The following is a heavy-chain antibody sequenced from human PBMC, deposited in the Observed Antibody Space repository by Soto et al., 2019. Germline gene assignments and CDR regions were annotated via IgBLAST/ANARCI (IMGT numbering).Heavy chain of an antibody. D-gene: IGHD2-15*01. CDR2: ISGSGGST. V-gene: IGHV3-23*01. CDR3: AKRYYCSGGSSHSEDPFDAFDI. CDR1: GFTFSSYA. J-gene: IGHJ3*02. Sequence: EVRLLESGGGLVQPGGSLRLSCAASGFTFSSYAMSWVRQAPGKGLEWVSAISGSGGSTYYADSVKGRFTISRDNSKNTLYLQMNSLRAEDTAVYYCAKRYYCSGGSSHSEDPFDAFDIWGQGTMVTVSS.